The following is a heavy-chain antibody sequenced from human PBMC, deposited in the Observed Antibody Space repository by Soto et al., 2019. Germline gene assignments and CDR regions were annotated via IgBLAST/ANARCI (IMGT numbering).Heavy chain of an antibody. CDR2: ISGYNGNT. Sequence: QVQLVQSRGEVKKPGASVKVSCKTSGYSFTTYGFSWVRQAPGQGLEWMGWISGYNGNTNYAQKFQGRVTMTTDTSTSTAYMELRSLRSDDTAVYYCARKGPAPYYYYGMDVWGQGSTVTVSS. CDR3: ARKGPAPYYYYGMDV. V-gene: IGHV1-18*01. J-gene: IGHJ6*02. CDR1: GYSFTTYG.